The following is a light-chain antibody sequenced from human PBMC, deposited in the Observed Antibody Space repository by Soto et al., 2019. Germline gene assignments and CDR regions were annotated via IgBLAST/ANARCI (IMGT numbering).Light chain of an antibody. CDR3: CSYAGSYMV. CDR1: SSDVGGYNY. V-gene: IGLV2-11*01. Sequence: QSALTQPRSVSGSPGQSVTMSCTGTSSDVGGYNYVSWYQQHPGKAPKLMIYDVSKRPSGVPDRFSGSKSGNTASLTISGLQAEDEADYYCCSYAGSYMVFGGGTKLTVL. CDR2: DVS. J-gene: IGLJ2*01.